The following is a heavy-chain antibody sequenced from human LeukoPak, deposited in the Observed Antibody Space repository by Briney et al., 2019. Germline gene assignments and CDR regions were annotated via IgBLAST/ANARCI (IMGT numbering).Heavy chain of an antibody. CDR2: ISDSGST. CDR3: ARDRYCSTTSCYGGFDY. Sequence: SETLSLTCTVSGGSISRYYWSWIRQPPGKGLEWIGYISDSGSTNYNPSLKSRVTISVDTSKNQFSLKLSSVTAADTAVYYCARDRYCSTTSCYGGFDYWGRGTLVTVSS. V-gene: IGHV4-59*01. CDR1: GGSISRYY. D-gene: IGHD2-2*01. J-gene: IGHJ4*02.